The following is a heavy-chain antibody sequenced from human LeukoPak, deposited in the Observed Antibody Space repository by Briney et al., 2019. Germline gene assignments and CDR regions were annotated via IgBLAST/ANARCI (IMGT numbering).Heavy chain of an antibody. CDR2: IYRSGSA. CDR1: GYSISSGYQ. Sequence: SETLSLTCGVSGYSISSGYQWAWIRQSPGKGLEWIGSIYRSGSAHYNPSLKSRVTISVETSKNQFSLNMYSVTAADTAVYYCARDPRWLTPDCTSTSCYENYFDPWGQGTLVTVSS. V-gene: IGHV4-38-2*02. J-gene: IGHJ5*02. CDR3: ARDPRWLTPDCTSTSCYENYFDP. D-gene: IGHD2-2*01.